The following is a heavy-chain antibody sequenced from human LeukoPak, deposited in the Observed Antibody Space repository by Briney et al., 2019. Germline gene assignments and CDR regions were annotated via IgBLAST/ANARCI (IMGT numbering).Heavy chain of an antibody. J-gene: IGHJ4*02. V-gene: IGHV1-18*01. D-gene: IGHD4-17*01. Sequence: ASVKVSCKASGYTFTGYGISWVRQGPGQGLEWMGWISGYNGNTNYAQKLQGRVTMTTDTSTNTAYMELRSLRSDDTAVYYCARDQRDDYGDHAFDYWGQGTLVTVSS. CDR2: ISGYNGNT. CDR3: ARDQRDDYGDHAFDY. CDR1: GYTFTGYG.